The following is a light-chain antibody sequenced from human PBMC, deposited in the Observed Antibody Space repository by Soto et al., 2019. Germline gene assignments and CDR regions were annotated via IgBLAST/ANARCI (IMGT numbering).Light chain of an antibody. Sequence: IVLAQSPGNRSLSPGERATLSWGASQSVTNSFLAWYQQKPGQAPRLLIYGESTRATGVPARFSGIGSGTEFTLIISSMEPEDFAVYYCQRYGSSGTFGQGTKVDIK. CDR1: QSVTNSF. CDR2: GES. J-gene: IGKJ1*01. V-gene: IGKV3-20*01. CDR3: QRYGSSGT.